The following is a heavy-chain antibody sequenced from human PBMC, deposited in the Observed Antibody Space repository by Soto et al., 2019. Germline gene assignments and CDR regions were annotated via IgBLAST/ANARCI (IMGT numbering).Heavy chain of an antibody. CDR1: GGSTSRYY. CDR2: IYYSGST. CDR3: AREDSSGSSDWFDP. V-gene: IGHV4-59*01. Sequence: SETLSPTCTVSGGSTSRYYWSWIRQPPGKGLEWIGYIYYSGSTNYNPSLKSRVTISVDTSTNQFSLKLSSVTAADTAVYYCAREDSSGSSDWFDPWGQGTLVTVSS. J-gene: IGHJ5*02. D-gene: IGHD6-19*01.